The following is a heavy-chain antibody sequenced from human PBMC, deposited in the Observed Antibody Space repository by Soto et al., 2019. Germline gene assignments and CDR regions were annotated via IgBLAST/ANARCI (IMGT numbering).Heavy chain of an antibody. D-gene: IGHD3-22*01. CDR1: GHIFRTYI. V-gene: IGHV1-3*01. Sequence: QVHLVQSGAEVKKPGASVKFSCKASGHIFRTYIMHWVRQAPGQRLEWMGWINADNGNTKYSQNFQGRVTISRDTSASTAYLELSSLRSEDTAVYYCARVSFETSGYADYWGQGTLVTVSS. CDR3: ARVSFETSGYADY. J-gene: IGHJ4*02. CDR2: INADNGNT.